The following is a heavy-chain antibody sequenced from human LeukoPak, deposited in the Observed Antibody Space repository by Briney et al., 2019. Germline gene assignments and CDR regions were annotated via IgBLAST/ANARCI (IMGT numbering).Heavy chain of an antibody. CDR3: ARAKKAVADAFDY. CDR2: IYYSGST. J-gene: IGHJ4*02. D-gene: IGHD6-19*01. Sequence: SETLSLTCTVSGGSISSYYWSWIRQPPGKGLEWIGYIYYSGSTNYNPSLKSRVTISVDTSRNQFSLKLSSVTAADTAVYYCARAKKAVADAFDYWRQGTLVTVSS. V-gene: IGHV4-59*01. CDR1: GGSISSYY.